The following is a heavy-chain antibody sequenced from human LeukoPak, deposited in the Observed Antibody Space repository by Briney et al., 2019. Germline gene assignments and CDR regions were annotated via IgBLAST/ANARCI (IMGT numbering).Heavy chain of an antibody. Sequence: ASVKVSCTASGYTFTKYGIIWARQAPGQGLEWMGWISPYSGNTDYAQKFQGRVTMTTDTSASTVYMVLRSLRSDDTAIYYCARGYGDDYWGQGTLLTVSS. CDR2: ISPYSGNT. CDR3: ARGYGDDY. V-gene: IGHV1-18*01. J-gene: IGHJ4*02. D-gene: IGHD3-16*01. CDR1: GYTFTKYG.